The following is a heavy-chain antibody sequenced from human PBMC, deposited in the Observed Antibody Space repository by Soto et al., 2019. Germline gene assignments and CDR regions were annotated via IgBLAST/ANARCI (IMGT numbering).Heavy chain of an antibody. J-gene: IGHJ4*02. CDR1: GGSTTSDY. CDR2: IFHSLGA. CDR3: VRDLTGSGEY. V-gene: IGHV4-59*01. Sequence: XETLSLTCTVSGGSTTSDYWSWIRQPPGKGLEWLGYIFHSLGAKYNPSLGSRGTISLDTYKNQLSLSLRSVTAADTAIYFCVRDLTGSGEYWGQGTLVTLPS. D-gene: IGHD3-10*01.